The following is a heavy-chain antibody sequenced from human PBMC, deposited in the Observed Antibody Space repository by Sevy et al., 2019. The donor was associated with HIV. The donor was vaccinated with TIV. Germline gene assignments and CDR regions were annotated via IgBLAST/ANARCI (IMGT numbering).Heavy chain of an antibody. D-gene: IGHD2-2*03. V-gene: IGHV4-4*02. CDR2: IYHSGST. J-gene: IGHJ4*02. CDR3: ARGAGGYCSSTSCHVDY. CDR1: GGSISSNNW. Sequence: SETLSLTCAVSGGSISSNNWWNWVLQTPGKGLEWIGEIYHSGSTNRNPSQKSRVTISVDKSKNQFSLKLSSVTAADRAVYYCARGAGGYCSSTSCHVDYWGQGTLVTVSS.